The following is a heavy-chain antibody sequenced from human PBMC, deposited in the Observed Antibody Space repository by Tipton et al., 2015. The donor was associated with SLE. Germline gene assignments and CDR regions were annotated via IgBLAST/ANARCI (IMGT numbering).Heavy chain of an antibody. D-gene: IGHD3-9*01. J-gene: IGHJ6*02. CDR3: ALGELRYFDWLSYYYYGMDV. CDR1: GGSFSGYY. V-gene: IGHV4-34*01. Sequence: TLSLTCAVYGGSFSGYYWSWIRQPPGKGLEWIGEINHSGSTNYNPSLKSRVTISVDTSKNQFSLKLSSVTAADTAVYYCALGELRYFDWLSYYYYGMDVWGQGTTVTVSS. CDR2: INHSGST.